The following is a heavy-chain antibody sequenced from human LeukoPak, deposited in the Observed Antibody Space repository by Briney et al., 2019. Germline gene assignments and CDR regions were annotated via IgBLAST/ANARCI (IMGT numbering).Heavy chain of an antibody. Sequence: GGSLRLSCAASGFTFSSYAMSWVRQAPGKGLEWVSAISGSGGSTYYADSVKGRFTISRDNSKNTLYLQMNSLRAEDTAVYYCAKESHIYDSIHAYYFDYWGQGTLVTVSS. CDR1: GFTFSSYA. V-gene: IGHV3-23*01. CDR2: ISGSGGST. D-gene: IGHD3-22*01. J-gene: IGHJ4*02. CDR3: AKESHIYDSIHAYYFDY.